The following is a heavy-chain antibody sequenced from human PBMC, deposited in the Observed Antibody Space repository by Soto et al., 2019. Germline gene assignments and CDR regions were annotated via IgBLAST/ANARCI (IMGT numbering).Heavy chain of an antibody. Sequence: EVQLVESGGGLVKPGGSLRLSCAASGFTFSNAWMNWVRQAPGKGLEWVGRIKSKTDGGTTDYAAPVKGRFTISREDSKNTLYMQMNSLKTEDTAVYYCTTRYCSSTSCSGPFDYWGQGTLVTVSS. CDR3: TTRYCSSTSCSGPFDY. D-gene: IGHD2-2*01. CDR2: IKSKTDGGTT. CDR1: GFTFSNAW. V-gene: IGHV3-15*07. J-gene: IGHJ4*02.